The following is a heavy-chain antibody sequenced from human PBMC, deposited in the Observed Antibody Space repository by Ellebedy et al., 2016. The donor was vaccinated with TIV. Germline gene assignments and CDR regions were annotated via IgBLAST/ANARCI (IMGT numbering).Heavy chain of an antibody. CDR3: AREPRPDFWSVHRWFDP. J-gene: IGHJ5*02. CDR2: INPNSGGT. V-gene: IGHV1-2*02. D-gene: IGHD3-3*01. Sequence: ASVKVSCKASGYTFTGYYMHWVRQAPGQGLEWMGWINPNSGGTNYAQKFQGRVTMTRDTSTSTAYMELSSLRSEDTAFYYCAREPRPDFWSVHRWFDPWGQGTLVTVSS. CDR1: GYTFTGYY.